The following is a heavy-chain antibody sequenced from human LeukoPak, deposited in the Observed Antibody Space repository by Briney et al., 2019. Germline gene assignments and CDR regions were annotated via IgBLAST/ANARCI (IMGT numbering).Heavy chain of an antibody. Sequence: GGSLRLSCAASGFAFSSYWMHWVRQAPGKGLVWVSRINSDGSSTSYADSVKGRFTISRDNSKNTLYLQMNSLRAEDTAVYYCARDWRANGVGFDYWGQGTLVTVSS. V-gene: IGHV3-74*01. CDR2: INSDGSST. CDR3: ARDWRANGVGFDY. J-gene: IGHJ4*02. D-gene: IGHD2-8*01. CDR1: GFAFSSYW.